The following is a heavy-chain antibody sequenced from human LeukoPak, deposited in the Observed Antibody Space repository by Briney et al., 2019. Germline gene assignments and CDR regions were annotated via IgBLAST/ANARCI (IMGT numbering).Heavy chain of an antibody. CDR1: GGSISGYY. CDR2: IYYTGST. Sequence: SSETLSLTCSVSGGSISGYYWSWIRQPPGKRLEGIGYIYYTGSTNYNPSLKRRLTISLDTSKNQFSLKLSSVTAADTAVYYCARDRYSSGWYIDYWGQGTLVTVSS. CDR3: ARDRYSSGWYIDY. V-gene: IGHV4-59*01. D-gene: IGHD6-19*01. J-gene: IGHJ4*02.